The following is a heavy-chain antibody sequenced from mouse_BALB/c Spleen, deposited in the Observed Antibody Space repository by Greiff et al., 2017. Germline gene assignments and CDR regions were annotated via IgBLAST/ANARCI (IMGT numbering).Heavy chain of an antibody. CDR1: GYSFTGYN. J-gene: IGHJ2*01. CDR3: ARNSGRTARALFDY. V-gene: IGHV1-39*01. Sequence: EVKLMESGPELEKPGASVKISCKASGYSFTGYNMNWVKQSNGKSLEWIGNIDPYYGGTSYNQKFKGKATLTVDKSSSTAYMQLKSLTSEDSAVYYCARNSGRTARALFDYWGQGTTLTVSS. CDR2: IDPYYGGT. D-gene: IGHD3-2*01.